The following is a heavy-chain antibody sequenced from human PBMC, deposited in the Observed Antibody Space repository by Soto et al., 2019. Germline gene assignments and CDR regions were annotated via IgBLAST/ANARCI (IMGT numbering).Heavy chain of an antibody. D-gene: IGHD3-22*01. V-gene: IGHV5-10-1*01. Sequence: GESLKISCKGSGYSFTTYWISWVRQMPGKGLEWMGRIDPSDSYTNYSPSFQGHVTISADKSISTAYLQWSSLKASDTAMYYCARQNYYDSSGKGWFDPWGQGTLVTVSS. CDR3: ARQNYYDSSGKGWFDP. CDR2: IDPSDSYT. J-gene: IGHJ5*02. CDR1: GYSFTTYW.